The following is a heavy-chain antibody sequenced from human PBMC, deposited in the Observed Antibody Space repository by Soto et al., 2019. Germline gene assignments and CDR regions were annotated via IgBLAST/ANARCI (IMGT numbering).Heavy chain of an antibody. J-gene: IGHJ4*02. CDR3: ARVPLLFGEFVLVF. CDR2: ISAYNGNT. D-gene: IGHD3-10*01. CDR1: GYTFTSYG. Sequence: QVQLVQSGAEVKKPGASVKVSCKASGYTFTSYGISWVRQAPGQGLEWMGWISAYNGNTNYAQKLQGRVTMTTDTSTSTAYMELRSLGSDDTAVYFCARVPLLFGEFVLVFWGQGTLVTVSS. V-gene: IGHV1-18*01.